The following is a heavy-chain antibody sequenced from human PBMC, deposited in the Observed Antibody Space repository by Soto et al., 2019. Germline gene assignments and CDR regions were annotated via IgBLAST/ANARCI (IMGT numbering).Heavy chain of an antibody. CDR2: IVVGSGNT. D-gene: IGHD3-3*01. CDR1: GFTFTSSA. Sequence: SVKVSCKASGFTFTSSAVQWVRQARGQRLEWMGWIVVGSGNTNYAQKFQERVTITRDMSTSTAYMELSSLRSEDTAVYYCATRSGWDVYYYYGMDVWGQGTTVTVSS. J-gene: IGHJ6*02. CDR3: ATRSGWDVYYYYGMDV. V-gene: IGHV1-58*01.